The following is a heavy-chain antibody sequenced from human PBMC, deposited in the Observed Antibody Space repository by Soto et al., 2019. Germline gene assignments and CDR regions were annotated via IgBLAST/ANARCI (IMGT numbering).Heavy chain of an antibody. J-gene: IGHJ5*02. CDR2: INPSGDSR. Sequence: RRLSMEPGQGLEWMGIINPSGDSRNYAQKFQGRVTITRDTSTSTVYMDLSSLRYEDTAVYYWARDKRQSYGTPAASSWFHPSGQGSPVSF. CDR3: ARDKRQSYGTPAASSWFHP. V-gene: IGHV1-46*01. D-gene: IGHD2-15*01.